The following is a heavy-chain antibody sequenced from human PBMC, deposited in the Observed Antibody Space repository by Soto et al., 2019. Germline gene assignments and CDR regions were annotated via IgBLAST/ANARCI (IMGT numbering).Heavy chain of an antibody. CDR2: ISSTSIYI. V-gene: IGHV3-21*02. J-gene: IGHJ5*02. CDR3: ARDFNWNDGGGTRDP. D-gene: IGHD1-20*01. Sequence: EVQLVESGGGLVKPGGSLRVSCAASGFTFSSYAMNWVRQAPGKGPEWVSSISSTSIYIHYAGSVKGRFTISRDNAKNSLYLQMDSLRVEDTAVYYCARDFNWNDGGGTRDPWGQGTLVTVSS. CDR1: GFTFSSYA.